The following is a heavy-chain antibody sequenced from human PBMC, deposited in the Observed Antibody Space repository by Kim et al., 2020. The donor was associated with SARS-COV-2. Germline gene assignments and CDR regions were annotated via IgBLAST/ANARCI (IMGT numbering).Heavy chain of an antibody. CDR1: GYTFTSYA. D-gene: IGHD3-10*01. Sequence: ASVKVSCKASGYTFTSYAMNWVRQAPGQGLEWMVCINTNTGNPTYAQGFTGRFVFSLDTSVSTAYLQISSLKAEDTAVYYCARDGSGLLLWFGELNPYYYGMDVWGQGTTVTVSS. V-gene: IGHV7-4-1*02. CDR2: INTNTGNP. CDR3: ARDGSGLLLWFGELNPYYYGMDV. J-gene: IGHJ6*02.